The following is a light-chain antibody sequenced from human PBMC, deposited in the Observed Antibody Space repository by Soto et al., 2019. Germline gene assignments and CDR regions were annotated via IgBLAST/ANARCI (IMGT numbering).Light chain of an antibody. CDR2: GTS. CDR3: QQSYTSSWT. CDR1: QAIGNS. J-gene: IGKJ1*01. Sequence: DIQMTQSPSSLSASVGDRVTITCRTSQAIGNSLNWYQQKPGKAPNLLVYGTSTLQSGVPSRFSSSGSGTDFTLTISSLQREDFATYYCQQSYTSSWTFGQGTKVDIK. V-gene: IGKV1-39*01.